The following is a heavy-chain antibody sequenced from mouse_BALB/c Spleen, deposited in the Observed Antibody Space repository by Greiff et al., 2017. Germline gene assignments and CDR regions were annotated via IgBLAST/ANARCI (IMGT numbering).Heavy chain of an antibody. CDR2: IDPENGDT. CDR3: NAYGTNYYAMDY. CDR1: GFNIKDYY. D-gene: IGHD2-1*01. V-gene: IGHV14-4*02. Sequence: EVKLQESGAELVRSGASVKLSCTASGFNIKDYYMHWVKQRPEQGLEWIGWIDPENGDTEYAPKFQGKATMTADTSSNTAYLQLSSLTSEDTAVYYCNAYGTNYYAMDYWGQGTSVTVSS. J-gene: IGHJ4*01.